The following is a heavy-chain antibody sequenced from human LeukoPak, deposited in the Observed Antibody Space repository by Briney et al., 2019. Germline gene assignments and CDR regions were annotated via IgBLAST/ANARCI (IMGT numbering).Heavy chain of an antibody. Sequence: SETLSLTCAVSGYSISSGYYWGWIRQPPGKGLEWIVNIYHSGSTYYNPSLQRRVTISVDTSKNQFSLKMSSVTAADTAVYYCARVGGSYEPLDYWGQGTLVTVSS. CDR1: GYSISSGYY. D-gene: IGHD1-26*01. J-gene: IGHJ4*02. V-gene: IGHV4-38-2*01. CDR3: ARVGGSYEPLDY. CDR2: IYHSGST.